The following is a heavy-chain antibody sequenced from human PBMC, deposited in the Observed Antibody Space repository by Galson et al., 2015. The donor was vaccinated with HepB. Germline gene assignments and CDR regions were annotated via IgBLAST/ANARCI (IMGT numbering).Heavy chain of an antibody. D-gene: IGHD3-22*01. Sequence: QSGAEVKKPGESLKISCEGSGYRFSIHWIAWVRQMPGRGPEWMGSIYPRASETRYSPTFQGQVTISVDKSITTAYLQLSSLKASDTAMYYCARGQIDGSGVYAMDVGGQGTTVTVSS. V-gene: IGHV5-51*01. J-gene: IGHJ6*02. CDR2: IYPRASET. CDR3: ARGQIDGSGVYAMDV. CDR1: GYRFSIHW.